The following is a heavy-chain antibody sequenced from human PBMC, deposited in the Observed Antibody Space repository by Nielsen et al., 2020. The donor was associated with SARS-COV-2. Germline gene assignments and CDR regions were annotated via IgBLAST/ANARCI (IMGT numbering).Heavy chain of an antibody. CDR1: GFTFSSYA. D-gene: IGHD5-18*01. CDR2: ISSNGGST. CDR3: VKGIQLWLRSGFDY. Sequence: GGSLRLSCAASGFTFSSYAMHWVRQAPGKGLEYVSAISSNGGSTYYANSVKGRFTISRDNSKNTLYLQMSSLRAEDTAVYYCVKGIQLWLRSGFDYWGQGTLVTVSS. V-gene: IGHV3-64*01. J-gene: IGHJ4*02.